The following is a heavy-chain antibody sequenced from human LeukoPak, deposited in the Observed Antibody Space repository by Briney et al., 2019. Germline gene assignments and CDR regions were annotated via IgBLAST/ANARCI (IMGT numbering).Heavy chain of an antibody. CDR2: INPNSGGT. CDR3: ARGHAETPSSFDY. V-gene: IGHV1-2*02. D-gene: IGHD2-8*01. Sequence: GASVKVSCKASGYTFTGYYMHWVRQAPGQGLEWMGWINPNSGGTNYAQKFQGRVTMTRDMSISTAYMELSRLRSDDTAVYYCARGHAETPSSFDYWGQGTLVTVSS. CDR1: GYTFTGYY. J-gene: IGHJ4*02.